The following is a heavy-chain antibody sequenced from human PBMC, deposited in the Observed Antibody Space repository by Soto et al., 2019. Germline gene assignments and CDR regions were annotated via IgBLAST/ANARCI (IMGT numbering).Heavy chain of an antibody. CDR3: ARGLSYSGSYYTNLNWFDP. J-gene: IGHJ5*02. CDR1: GGSFSGYY. D-gene: IGHD3-10*01. V-gene: IGHV4-34*01. CDR2: INHSGST. Sequence: PSETLSLTCAVYGGSFSGYYWSWIRQPPGKGLEWIGEINHSGSTNYNPSLKSRVTISVDTSKNQFSLKLSSVTAADTAVYYCARGLSYSGSYYTNLNWFDPWGQGTLVTVSS.